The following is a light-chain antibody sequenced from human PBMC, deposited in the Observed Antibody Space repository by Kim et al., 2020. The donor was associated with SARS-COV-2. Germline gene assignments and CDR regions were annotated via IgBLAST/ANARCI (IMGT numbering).Light chain of an antibody. CDR2: AAS. Sequence: DIQMTQSPSLVSASVGDTVTITCRTSQGISSRLDWYQQKPGKALKSLIYAASSLQSGVPSRFSGSGSGTDFTLTINSLQPEDFATYYCQQYDSYPRTFGPGTKVEIK. CDR3: QQYDSYPRT. V-gene: IGKV1D-16*01. J-gene: IGKJ1*01. CDR1: QGISSR.